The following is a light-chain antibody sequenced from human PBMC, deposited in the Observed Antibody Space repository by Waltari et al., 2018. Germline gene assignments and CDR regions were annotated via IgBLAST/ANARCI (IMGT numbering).Light chain of an antibody. CDR3: QQRSNWPT. J-gene: IGKJ3*01. CDR1: QSVSSY. V-gene: IGKV3-11*01. Sequence: EIVLTQSPATLSLSTGERATLSCRASQSVSSYLAWYQQKPGQAPRLLIYDASNRSTGIPARFSGSGSVTDFTLTISSLEPEDFAVYYCQQRSNWPTFGPGTKVDIK. CDR2: DAS.